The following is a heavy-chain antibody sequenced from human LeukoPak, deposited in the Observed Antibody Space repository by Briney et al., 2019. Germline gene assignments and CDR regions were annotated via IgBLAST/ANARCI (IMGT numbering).Heavy chain of an antibody. CDR1: GFTVSSNY. J-gene: IGHJ4*02. Sequence: PGGSLRLSCAASGFTVSSNYMTWVRQVPGKGLEWVSFIYSGGTTYYADSVKGRFTISRDSSRNTVYLQMNSLRAEDTAVYYCARGSGSLGYWGQGTLVTVSS. V-gene: IGHV3-53*01. CDR2: IYSGGTT. CDR3: ARGSGSLGY. D-gene: IGHD6-19*01.